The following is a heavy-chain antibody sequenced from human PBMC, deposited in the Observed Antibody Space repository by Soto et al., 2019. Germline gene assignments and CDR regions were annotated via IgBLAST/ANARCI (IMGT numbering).Heavy chain of an antibody. D-gene: IGHD3-22*01. V-gene: IGHV6-1*01. CDR1: GDSVSSNSAA. CDR2: TYYRSKWYN. Sequence: SQTLSLTCAISGDSVSSNSAAWNWIRQSPSRGLEWLGRTYYRSKWYNDFAVSVKSRMTIYPDKSKNQFSLKLSSVTAADTAVYYCARHGMDYYDSSGYYYSPYYFDYWGQGTLVTVSS. J-gene: IGHJ4*02. CDR3: ARHGMDYYDSSGYYYSPYYFDY.